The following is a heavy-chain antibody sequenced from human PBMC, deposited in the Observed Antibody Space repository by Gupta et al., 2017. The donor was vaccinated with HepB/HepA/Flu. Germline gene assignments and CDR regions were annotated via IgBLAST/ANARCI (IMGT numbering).Heavy chain of an antibody. CDR2: INPYNGNT. CDR1: GYRFNSYG. J-gene: IGHJ5*02. V-gene: IGHV1-18*01. CDR3: ARDPQFDP. Sequence: LVHSGSGVKNLGAAGTVSCKASGYRFNSYGINWVRQAPGQGLEWMGRINPYNGNTKYVEKFQGGVTMTTDISTTTAYMELRSLRSDDTAVYYCARDPQFDPWVQGTLLTVSS.